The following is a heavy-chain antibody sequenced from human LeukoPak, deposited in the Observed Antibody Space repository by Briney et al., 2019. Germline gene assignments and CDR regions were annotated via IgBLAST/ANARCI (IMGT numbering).Heavy chain of an antibody. J-gene: IGHJ5*02. CDR3: ARVGTRFLDYPDPVNWFDP. D-gene: IGHD3-3*01. V-gene: IGHV3-53*01. CDR2: IYSGGST. CDR1: EFTVSSNF. Sequence: GGSLRLSCAASEFTVSSNFMNWVRQAPGKGLEWVSVIYSGGSTYYADSVKGRFTISRDISKNTLYLQMNSLRAEDTAVYYCARVGTRFLDYPDPVNWFDPWGQGTLVTVSS.